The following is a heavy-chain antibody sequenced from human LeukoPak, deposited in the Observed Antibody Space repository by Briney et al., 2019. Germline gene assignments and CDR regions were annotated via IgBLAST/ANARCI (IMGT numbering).Heavy chain of an antibody. D-gene: IGHD3-10*01. Sequence: PGGSLRLSRAASGFTFSSYSMNRVRQAPGKGLEWVSSISSSSSDIYYADSVKGRFTISRDNAKNSLYLQMNSLRAEDTAVYYCARDAGVVRGVNAFDIWGQGTMVTVSS. V-gene: IGHV3-21*01. CDR3: ARDAGVVRGVNAFDI. CDR1: GFTFSSYS. CDR2: ISSSSSDI. J-gene: IGHJ3*02.